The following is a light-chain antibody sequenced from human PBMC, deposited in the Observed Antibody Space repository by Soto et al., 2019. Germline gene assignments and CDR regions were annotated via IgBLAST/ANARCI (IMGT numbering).Light chain of an antibody. CDR3: QAYDYSLTAMV. V-gene: IGLV1-40*01. CDR2: GNR. CDR1: NSNLGAGYD. J-gene: IGLJ3*02. Sequence: QSVLTQPPSVSGAPGQRVTISCTGNNSNLGAGYDVHWYQQLPGAAPKLVIFGNRNRPSGVPERFSGSKSGTSASLAITGLPAEDEADYYCQAYDYSLTAMVFAGGTQLTVL.